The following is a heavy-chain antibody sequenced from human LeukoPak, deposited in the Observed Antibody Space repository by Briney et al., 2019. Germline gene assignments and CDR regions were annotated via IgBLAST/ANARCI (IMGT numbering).Heavy chain of an antibody. V-gene: IGHV4-39*02. Sequence: SETLSLTCSVSIGSISSSDYHWDWVRQPPGTGLEWIGTIYSSGTTYYNPSLKSRDTISVDTSKTHFSLKLSSVTAADTALYYCARRAAHGGWRFDYWGQGALVTVSS. D-gene: IGHD6-19*01. CDR1: IGSISSSDYH. J-gene: IGHJ4*02. CDR3: ARRAAHGGWRFDY. CDR2: IYSSGTT.